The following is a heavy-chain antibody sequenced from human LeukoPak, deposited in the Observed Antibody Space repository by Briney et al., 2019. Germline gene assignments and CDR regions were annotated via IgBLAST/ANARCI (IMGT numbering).Heavy chain of an antibody. CDR1: GFTFSSYE. CDR2: ISSSGSTI. V-gene: IGHV3-48*03. J-gene: IGHJ6*03. Sequence: GGSLRLSSAASGFTFSSYEMNWVRQAPGKGLEWVSYISSSGSTIYYADSVKGRFTISRDNAKNSLYLQMNSLRAEDTAVYYCARMYYYDSSGYYALYYYYYMDVWGKGTTVTISS. CDR3: ARMYYYDSSGYYALYYYYYMDV. D-gene: IGHD3-22*01.